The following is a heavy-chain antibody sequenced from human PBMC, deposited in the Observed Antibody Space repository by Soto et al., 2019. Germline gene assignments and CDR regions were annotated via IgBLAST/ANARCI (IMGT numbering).Heavy chain of an antibody. CDR3: ARSRGGPFDY. CDR2: IRSSNSII. D-gene: IGHD6-25*01. V-gene: IGHV3-48*02. Sequence: EVQLVESGGGLVQPGGSLRLSCAASGFTFSNYSMNWVRQAPGKGLEWVSYIRSSNSIIYYADSVKGRFSISRDNAKNSLYLQMNSLRDEDMAVYYCARSRGGPFDYWGQGTLVTVSS. CDR1: GFTFSNYS. J-gene: IGHJ4*02.